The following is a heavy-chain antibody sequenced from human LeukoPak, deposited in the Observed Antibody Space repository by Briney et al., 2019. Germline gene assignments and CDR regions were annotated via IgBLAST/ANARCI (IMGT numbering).Heavy chain of an antibody. CDR2: TYYRSKCYN. D-gene: IGHD3-16*01. CDR3: ARGGGAFDI. Sequence: SQTLSLTCAISGDSVSSTSTGWNWIRQSPSRGLEWLGWTYYRSKCYNDYAVSVKSRITVNPDTSTNQISLQLNSVTRENTAVYYWARGGGAFDIWGQGTMVTVSS. V-gene: IGHV6-1*01. J-gene: IGHJ3*02. CDR1: GDSVSSTSTG.